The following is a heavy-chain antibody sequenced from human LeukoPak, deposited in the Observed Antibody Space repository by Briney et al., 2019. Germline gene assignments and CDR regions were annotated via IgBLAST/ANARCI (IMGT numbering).Heavy chain of an antibody. CDR3: ARPHISKYYYYYMDV. CDR2: IYHSGST. V-gene: IGHV4-4*02. D-gene: IGHD2-21*01. Sequence: PSGTLSLTCAVSGGSISSSNWWSWVRQPPGKGLEWIGEIYHSGSTNYNPSLESRVTISVDTSKNQFSLKLSSVTAADTAVYYCARPHISKYYYYYMDVWGKGTTVTVSS. CDR1: GGSISSSNW. J-gene: IGHJ6*03.